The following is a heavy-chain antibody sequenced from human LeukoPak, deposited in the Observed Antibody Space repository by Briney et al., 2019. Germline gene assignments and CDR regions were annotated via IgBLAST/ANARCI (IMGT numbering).Heavy chain of an antibody. Sequence: PGGSLRLSCAASGITVSSKYMSWVRQAPGKGLEWVSVMQSGGSTYYADSVKGRFTISRDNSKNTLYLQMNSLRDEDTAVYYCARGNVVATHFDYWGQGTLVTVSS. J-gene: IGHJ4*02. CDR1: GITVSSKY. D-gene: IGHD2-21*01. CDR3: ARGNVVATHFDY. CDR2: MQSGGST. V-gene: IGHV3-53*01.